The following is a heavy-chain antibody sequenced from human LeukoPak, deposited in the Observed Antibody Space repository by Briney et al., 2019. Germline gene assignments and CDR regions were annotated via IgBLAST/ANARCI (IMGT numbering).Heavy chain of an antibody. D-gene: IGHD3-22*01. J-gene: IGHJ4*02. CDR3: ARDHYYSDTSAYYV. Sequence: SETLSLTCAVSGGSISSGGYSWSWIRQPPGKGLEWIGYIYHSGSTYYNPSLKSRVTISVDRSKNQFSLKLNSVTAADTAVYYCARDHYYSDTSAYYVWGQGTLVTVSS. CDR1: GGSISSGGYS. V-gene: IGHV4-30-2*01. CDR2: IYHSGST.